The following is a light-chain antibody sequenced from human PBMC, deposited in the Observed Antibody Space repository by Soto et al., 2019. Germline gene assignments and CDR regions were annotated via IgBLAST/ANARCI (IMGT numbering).Light chain of an antibody. Sequence: QSVLTQPPSASGSPGQSVTISCTGTGSDVGGYNYVSWYQQHPGKAPKLMIYEVSKRPSGVPDRFSGSKSGNTASLTVSGRQAEDEADYYCSSYAGRNNFYVFGTGTKLTVL. CDR3: SSYAGRNNFYV. V-gene: IGLV2-8*01. J-gene: IGLJ1*01. CDR2: EVS. CDR1: GSDVGGYNY.